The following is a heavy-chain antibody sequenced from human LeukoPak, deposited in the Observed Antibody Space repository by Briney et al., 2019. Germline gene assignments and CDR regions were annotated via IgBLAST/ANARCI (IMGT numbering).Heavy chain of an antibody. CDR2: IIPIFGTA. Sequence: SVKVSCKASGGTFSSYAISWVRQAPGQGLEWMGRIIPIFGTANYAQKFQGRVTITMDESTSTAYMELSSLRSEDTAVYYCARGGVYGSGPFDYWGQGTLVTVSS. D-gene: IGHD3-10*01. CDR3: ARGGVYGSGPFDY. J-gene: IGHJ4*02. V-gene: IGHV1-69*05. CDR1: GGTFSSYA.